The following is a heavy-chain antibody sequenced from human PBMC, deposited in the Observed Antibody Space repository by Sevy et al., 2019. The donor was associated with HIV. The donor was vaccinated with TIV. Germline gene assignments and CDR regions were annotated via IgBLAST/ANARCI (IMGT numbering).Heavy chain of an antibody. J-gene: IGHJ3*02. Sequence: GGSLRLSCAASGFTFSSYSMNWVRQAPGKGLEWVSYISSSSSTIYYADSVKGRFTISRDNAKNSLYLQMNSLRAEDTAGYYGAGGGIVVGGAFDIWGQGTMVTVSS. V-gene: IGHV3-48*01. CDR2: ISSSSSTI. D-gene: IGHD2-15*01. CDR1: GFTFSSYS. CDR3: AGGGIVVGGAFDI.